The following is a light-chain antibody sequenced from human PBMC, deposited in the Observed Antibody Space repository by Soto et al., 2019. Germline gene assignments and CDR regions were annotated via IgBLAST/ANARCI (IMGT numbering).Light chain of an antibody. Sequence: DIHMTQSPSTLSGSVGDRVTITWRASQTISSWLAWYQQKPGKAPKLLTYKASTLKSGVPSRFRGSGSGTDFTLTISSLQPEDVETYYCQKYNSAPWTFGQGTKVDIK. J-gene: IGKJ1*01. V-gene: IGKV1-5*03. CDR3: QKYNSAPWT. CDR2: KAS. CDR1: QTISSW.